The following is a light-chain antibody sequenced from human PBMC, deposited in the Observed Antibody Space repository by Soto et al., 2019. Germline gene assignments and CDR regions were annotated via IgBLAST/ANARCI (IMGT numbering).Light chain of an antibody. CDR1: QSISSW. V-gene: IGKV1-5*01. CDR3: QQSYSNIWT. J-gene: IGKJ1*01. Sequence: DIQMTQSPSTLSASVGDRVTITCRASQSISSWLAWYQQKPGKAPKLLIHGASSLQSGVPSRFSGTGSGTDFTLTISSLQPEDFATYYCQQSYSNIWTFGQGTKVDIK. CDR2: GAS.